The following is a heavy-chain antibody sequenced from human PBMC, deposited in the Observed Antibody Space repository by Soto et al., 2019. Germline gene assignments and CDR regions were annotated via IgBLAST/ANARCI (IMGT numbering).Heavy chain of an antibody. CDR3: ARDPQNGDYVGTFDY. CDR1: GGSISSGGYY. J-gene: IGHJ4*01. V-gene: IGHV4-31*03. D-gene: IGHD4-17*01. Sequence: KPSETLSLTCTVSGGSISSGGYYWSWIRQHPGKGLEWIGNIYYSGSTFYNPSLKSRVTISVDTSKNQFSLKLGSVTAADTAVYYCARDPQNGDYVGTFDYWGQGTLVTVSS. CDR2: IYYSGST.